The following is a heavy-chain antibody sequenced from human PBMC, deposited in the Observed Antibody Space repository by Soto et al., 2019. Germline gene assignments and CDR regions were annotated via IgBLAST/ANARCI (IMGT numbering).Heavy chain of an antibody. D-gene: IGHD1-7*01. CDR1: GGSISSGGYS. Sequence: SETLSLTCAVSGGSISSGGYSWSWIRQPPGKGLEWIGYIYHSGSTYYNPSLKSRVTISVDRSKNQFSLKLSSVTAADTAVYYCARERTPYSYYGMDVWGQGTTVTVSS. CDR2: IYHSGST. V-gene: IGHV4-30-2*01. J-gene: IGHJ6*02. CDR3: ARERTPYSYYGMDV.